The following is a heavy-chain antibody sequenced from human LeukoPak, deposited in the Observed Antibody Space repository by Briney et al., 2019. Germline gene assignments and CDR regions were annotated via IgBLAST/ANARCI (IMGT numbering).Heavy chain of an antibody. CDR2: IYWDDDK. V-gene: IGHV2-5*02. J-gene: IGHJ5*02. D-gene: IGHD6-19*01. CDR1: GFSLSTTGVG. Sequence: SGPTLVKPTQTLTLTCTFSGFSLSTTGVGVGWIRQPPGKALEWLALIYWDDDKRYSPSPKSRLTITKDTSRNQVVLTMTNMDPVDTATYYCAHASYSSGWYPNYFDPWGQGTLVTVSS. CDR3: AHASYSSGWYPNYFDP.